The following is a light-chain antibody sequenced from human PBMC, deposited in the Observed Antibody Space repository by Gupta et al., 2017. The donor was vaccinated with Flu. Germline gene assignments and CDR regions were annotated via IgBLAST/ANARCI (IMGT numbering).Light chain of an antibody. CDR2: KAS. CDR1: KSINKW. V-gene: IGKV1-5*03. CDR3: QQDHNSPIT. Sequence: PYSVYASGGDRVTSTCRESKSINKWLAWYQQKTGKAPKVLIYKASTGKSGVPSRFSGSGYGTEFTLTISGRQPDDFATYYCQQDHNSPITVGQGTKVDIK. J-gene: IGKJ2*01.